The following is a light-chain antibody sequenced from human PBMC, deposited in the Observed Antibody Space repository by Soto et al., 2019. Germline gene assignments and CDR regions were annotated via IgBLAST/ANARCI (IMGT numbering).Light chain of an antibody. CDR2: DVS. J-gene: IGLJ1*01. CDR3: SSYTSGSTHTV. CDR1: SSDVGGYNY. Sequence: QSALTQPASVSGSPGQSVTISCTGTSSDVGGYNYVSWYQQHPGKAPKLMIYDVSERPSGVSNRFSGSKSGNTASLTISGLEAEDEDDYYCSSYTSGSTHTVFGTGTKHTVL. V-gene: IGLV2-14*03.